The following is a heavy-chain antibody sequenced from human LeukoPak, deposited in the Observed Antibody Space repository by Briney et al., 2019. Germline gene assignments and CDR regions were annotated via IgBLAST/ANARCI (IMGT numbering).Heavy chain of an antibody. CDR3: TRNSGWYRLDY. V-gene: IGHV3-7*01. D-gene: IGHD6-19*01. CDR1: GFTFSTYW. Sequence: GGSLRISCAASGFTFSTYWMTWVRQAPGKGLEWVANIKEDGSQIGYGDSVKGRFTISRDNAKNSLFLQMNSLRADDMAVYYCTRNSGWYRLDYWGQGILVTVPS. J-gene: IGHJ4*02. CDR2: IKEDGSQI.